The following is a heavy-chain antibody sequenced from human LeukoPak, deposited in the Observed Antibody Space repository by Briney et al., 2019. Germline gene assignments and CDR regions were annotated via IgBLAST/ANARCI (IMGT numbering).Heavy chain of an antibody. CDR3: ARVRMVAATYYYYYGMDV. Sequence: PSETLSLTCAVYGGSFSGYYWSWIRQPPGKGLEWIGEINHSGSTNYNPSLKSRVTISVDTSKSQFSLKLSSVTAADTAVYYCARVRMVAATYYYYYGMDVWGQGTTVTVSS. CDR2: INHSGST. D-gene: IGHD2-15*01. J-gene: IGHJ6*02. V-gene: IGHV4-34*01. CDR1: GGSFSGYY.